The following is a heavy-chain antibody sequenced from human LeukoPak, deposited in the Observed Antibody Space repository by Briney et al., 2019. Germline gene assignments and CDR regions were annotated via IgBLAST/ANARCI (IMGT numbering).Heavy chain of an antibody. J-gene: IGHJ6*02. V-gene: IGHV3-21*01. CDR2: VSGSGSEI. Sequence: PGGSLRLSCAASGFTFSDYAMNWVRQAPRKGLDWVSSVSGSGSEIYYADSVKGRFTISRDSAKNSLFLQMNSLRAEDTAVYYCARDHPTYYYGSGTNVWGQGTTVTVSS. CDR1: GFTFSDYA. D-gene: IGHD3-10*01. CDR3: ARDHPTYYYGSGTNV.